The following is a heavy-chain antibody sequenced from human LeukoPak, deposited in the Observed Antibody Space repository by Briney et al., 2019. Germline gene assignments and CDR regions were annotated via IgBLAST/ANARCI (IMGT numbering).Heavy chain of an antibody. Sequence: SVNVSCKASGGTFSSYAISWVRQAPGQGLEWMGRIIPILGIANYAQKFQGRVTIPADKSTSTAYMELSSLRSEDTAVYYCASQTYYYDSSGYYRTIWGQGTMVTVSS. D-gene: IGHD3-22*01. V-gene: IGHV1-69*04. J-gene: IGHJ3*02. CDR2: IIPILGIA. CDR3: ASQTYYYDSSGYYRTI. CDR1: GGTFSSYA.